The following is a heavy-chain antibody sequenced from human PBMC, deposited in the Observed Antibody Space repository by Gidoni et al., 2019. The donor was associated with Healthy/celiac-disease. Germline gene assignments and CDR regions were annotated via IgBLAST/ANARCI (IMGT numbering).Heavy chain of an antibody. D-gene: IGHD6-19*01. Sequence: QVQLQQWGAGLLKPSETLSLTGAVYGGSFSGYYGSWIRQPPGKGLEWMGEINHSGSTNYNPSLKSRVTISVDTSKNQFSLKLSSVTAADTAVYYCARGEQWLVLNVRHYNWFDPWGQGTLVTVSS. CDR2: INHSGST. CDR1: GGSFSGYY. J-gene: IGHJ5*02. CDR3: ARGEQWLVLNVRHYNWFDP. V-gene: IGHV4-34*01.